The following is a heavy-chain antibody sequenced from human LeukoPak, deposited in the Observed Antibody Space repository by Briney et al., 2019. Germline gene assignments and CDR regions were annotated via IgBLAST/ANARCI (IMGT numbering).Heavy chain of an antibody. Sequence: ASVKVSCKASGYTFTSCDINWVRLAAGQGLEWMGWMNPNSGNTGYAQKFQGRVTMNRNTSISTAYMELSSLRSENTAVYYCARGLSERNHVVVGVATRGGNWFDPWGQGTLVTVSS. J-gene: IGHJ5*02. CDR2: MNPNSGNT. D-gene: IGHD2-15*01. CDR3: ARGLSERNHVVVGVATRGGNWFDP. V-gene: IGHV1-8*01. CDR1: GYTFTSCD.